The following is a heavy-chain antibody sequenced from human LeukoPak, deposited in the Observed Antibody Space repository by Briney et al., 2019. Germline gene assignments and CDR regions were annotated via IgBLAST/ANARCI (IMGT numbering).Heavy chain of an antibody. Sequence: ASVKVSCKASGYTFTSYGISWVRQAPGQRLEWMGWISAYNGNTNYAQKLQGRVTMTTDTSTSTAYMELRSLRSDDTAVYYCARVIVVVPAAVSAFDIWGQGTTVTVSS. CDR1: GYTFTSYG. CDR2: ISAYNGNT. CDR3: ARVIVVVPAAVSAFDI. J-gene: IGHJ3*02. V-gene: IGHV1-18*01. D-gene: IGHD2-2*01.